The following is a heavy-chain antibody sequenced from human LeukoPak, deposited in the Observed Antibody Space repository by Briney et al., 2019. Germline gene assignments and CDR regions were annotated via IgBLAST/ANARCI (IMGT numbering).Heavy chain of an antibody. Sequence: ASETLSLTCTVSGGSISSGGYYWSWIRQPPGKGLEWIGYIYHSGSTYYNPSLKSRVTISVDRSKNQFSLKLSSVTAADTAVYYCATGKMGFDCSSTSCYHFPGNWFDPWGQGTLVTVSS. CDR3: ATGKMGFDCSSTSCYHFPGNWFDP. CDR2: IYHSGST. V-gene: IGHV4-30-2*01. D-gene: IGHD2-2*01. CDR1: GGSISSGGYY. J-gene: IGHJ5*02.